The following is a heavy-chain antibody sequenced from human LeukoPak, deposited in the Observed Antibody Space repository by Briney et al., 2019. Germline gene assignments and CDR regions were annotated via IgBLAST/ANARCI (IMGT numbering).Heavy chain of an antibody. J-gene: IGHJ4*02. CDR2: INHSGST. Sequence: SETLPLTCAVYGGTFSGYYWSWIRQPPGKGLEWIGEINHSGSTNYNPPLKSRVTISVDTSKNRFSLKLSSVTAADTAVYYCATGGGEAPDCWGQGTLVTVSS. CDR3: ATGGGEAPDC. CDR1: GGTFSGYY. D-gene: IGHD4-17*01. V-gene: IGHV4-34*01.